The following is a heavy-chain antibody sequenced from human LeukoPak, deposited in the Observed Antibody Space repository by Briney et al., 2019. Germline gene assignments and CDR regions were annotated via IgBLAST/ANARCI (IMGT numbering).Heavy chain of an antibody. Sequence: GGSLRLSCAASGFTFSSYGMHWVRQAPGKGLEWVAVISYDGSNKYYADSVKGRFTISRDNSKNTLYLQMNSLRAEDTAVYYCAKEMAEGGSGSYCNPGGNFDYWGQGTLVTVSS. CDR3: AKEMAEGGSGSYCNPGGNFDY. J-gene: IGHJ4*02. V-gene: IGHV3-30*18. CDR1: GFTFSSYG. CDR2: ISYDGSNK. D-gene: IGHD3-10*01.